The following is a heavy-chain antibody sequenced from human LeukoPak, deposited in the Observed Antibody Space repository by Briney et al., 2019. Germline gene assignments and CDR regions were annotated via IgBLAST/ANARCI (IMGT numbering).Heavy chain of an antibody. J-gene: IGHJ4*02. CDR1: GYTFTSYD. CDR2: MNPNSGNT. Sequence: ASVEVSCKASGYTFTSYDINWERQATGQGLEWMGWMNPNSGNTGYAQKFQGRVTMTRNTSISTAYMELSSLRSEDTAVYYCARVTPYCGGDCSYHFDYWGQGTLVTVSS. CDR3: ARVTPYCGGDCSYHFDY. V-gene: IGHV1-8*01. D-gene: IGHD2-21*02.